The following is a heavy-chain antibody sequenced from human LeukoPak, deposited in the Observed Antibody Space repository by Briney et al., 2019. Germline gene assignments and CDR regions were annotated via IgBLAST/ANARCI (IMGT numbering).Heavy chain of an antibody. J-gene: IGHJ3*02. Sequence: PSETLSLTCAVYGGSFSGYYWSWSRQPPGKGLEWIGEINHSGSTNYNPSLKSRVTISVDTSKNQFSLKLSSVTAADTAVYYCARPGRWLHQKGAFDIWGQGTMVTVSS. D-gene: IGHD5-24*01. CDR3: ARPGRWLHQKGAFDI. V-gene: IGHV4-34*01. CDR1: GGSFSGYY. CDR2: INHSGST.